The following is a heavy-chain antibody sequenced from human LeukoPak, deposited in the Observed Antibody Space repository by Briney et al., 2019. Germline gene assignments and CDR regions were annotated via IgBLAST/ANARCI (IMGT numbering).Heavy chain of an antibody. D-gene: IGHD3-22*01. V-gene: IGHV3-74*01. CDR1: GFTFSTYW. J-gene: IGHJ4*02. CDR3: ARGASSAYYVDY. CDR2: IKYDGSMT. Sequence: TGGSLRLSCAASGFTFSTYWMHWVRQAPGKGLVWVSRIKYDGSMTTYGDSVKGRFSISRDNAKNTVDLQTNSLRAEDTTVYYCARGASSAYYVDYWGQGTLVSVSS.